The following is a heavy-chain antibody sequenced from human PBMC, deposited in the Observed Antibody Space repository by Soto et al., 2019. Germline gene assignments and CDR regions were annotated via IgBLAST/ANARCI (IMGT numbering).Heavy chain of an antibody. D-gene: IGHD6-6*01. Sequence: PSETLSLTCTVSGGSISSYYWRWIRQPPGKGLEWIGYIYYSGSTNYNPSLKSRVTISVDTSKNQFSLKLSSVTAADTAVYYCARLVRSRAGDYYFDYWGQGTLVTVSS. J-gene: IGHJ4*02. CDR3: ARLVRSRAGDYYFDY. V-gene: IGHV4-59*01. CDR1: GGSISSYY. CDR2: IYYSGST.